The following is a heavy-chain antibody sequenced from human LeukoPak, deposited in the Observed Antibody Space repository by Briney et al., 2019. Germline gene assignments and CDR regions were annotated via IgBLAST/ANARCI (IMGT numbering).Heavy chain of an antibody. J-gene: IGHJ5*02. D-gene: IGHD6-19*01. CDR3: AGAITNPSIAVAGTSKKLNWFDP. Sequence: ASVKVSCKASGYTFTSYDINWVRQATGQGLEWMGWMNPNSGNTGYAQKFQGRVTMTRNTSISTAYMELSSLRSEDTAVYYCAGAITNPSIAVAGTSKKLNWFDPWGQGTLVTVSS. V-gene: IGHV1-8*01. CDR1: GYTFTSYD. CDR2: MNPNSGNT.